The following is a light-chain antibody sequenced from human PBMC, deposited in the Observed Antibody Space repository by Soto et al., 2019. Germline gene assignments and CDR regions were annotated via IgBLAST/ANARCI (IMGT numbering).Light chain of an antibody. J-gene: IGLJ1*01. CDR1: SSYVGGYNC. Sequence: QSVLTQPRSVSGSPGQSVTISCTGTSSYVGGYNCVSWYQQHPGKAPQLIIYDVTQRPSGVPDRFSGSKSGNTASLSISGLQAEDEADYYCCSHSASYTFVFGTGTKVTVL. V-gene: IGLV2-11*01. CDR3: CSHSASYTFV. CDR2: DVT.